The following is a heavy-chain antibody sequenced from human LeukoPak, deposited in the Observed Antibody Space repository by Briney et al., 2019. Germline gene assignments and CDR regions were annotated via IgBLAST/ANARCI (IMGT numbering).Heavy chain of an antibody. J-gene: IGHJ6*02. Sequence: GGSLRLSCAASGFTFDDYAMHWVRQAPGKGLEWVSAISGSGGSTYYADSVKGRFTISRDNSKNTLYLQMNSLRAEDTAVYYCAKYMDYYGSGSYYTDTGMDVWGQGTTVTVSS. CDR3: AKYMDYYGSGSYYTDTGMDV. CDR1: GFTFDDYA. D-gene: IGHD3-10*01. CDR2: ISGSGGST. V-gene: IGHV3-23*01.